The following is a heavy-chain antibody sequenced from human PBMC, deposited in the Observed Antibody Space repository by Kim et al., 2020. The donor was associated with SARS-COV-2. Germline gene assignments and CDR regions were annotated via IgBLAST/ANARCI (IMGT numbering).Heavy chain of an antibody. CDR3: AQDLGTSSSSDQYYHYGMDV. CDR2: ISYDGSNK. J-gene: IGHJ6*02. V-gene: IGHV3-30*18. D-gene: IGHD6-6*01. CDR1: GFTFSSYC. Sequence: GGSLRLSCAASGFTFSSYCMHWVRQAPGKGLEWVVVISYDGSNKYYADSVKGRFTISRDNSKNTLYLQMNSLRAEDTAVYYCAQDLGTSSSSDQYYHYGMDVWGQGTTVTVSS.